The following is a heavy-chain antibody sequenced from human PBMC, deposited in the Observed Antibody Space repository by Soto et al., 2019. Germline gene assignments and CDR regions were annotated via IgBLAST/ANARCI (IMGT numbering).Heavy chain of an antibody. J-gene: IGHJ4*02. V-gene: IGHV4-34*01. D-gene: IGHD3-10*01. Sequence: QVQLQQWGAGLLKPSETLSLTCAVYGGSFSGYYWSWIRQPPGKGLEWIGEINHSGSTNYNPSLNSRVPISVDTAKNQYSLKLSFVTSADTAVYYCASVSRGVRGGDYWGQGTLVTVSS. CDR3: ASVSRGVRGGDY. CDR1: GGSFSGYY. CDR2: INHSGST.